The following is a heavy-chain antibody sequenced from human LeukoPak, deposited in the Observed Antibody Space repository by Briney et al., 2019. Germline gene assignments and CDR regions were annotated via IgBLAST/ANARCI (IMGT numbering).Heavy chain of an antibody. CDR2: INPNSGGT. CDR1: GYTFTGYY. J-gene: IGHJ4*02. V-gene: IGHV1-2*04. D-gene: IGHD6-19*01. CDR3: ARGAPWGRAIAVAGKYYFDY. Sequence: ASVTVSCKASGYTFTGYYMHWVRQAPGQGLEWMGWINPNSGGTNYAQKFQGWVTMTRDTSISTAYMELSRLRSDDTAVYYCARGAPWGRAIAVAGKYYFDYWGQGALVTVSS.